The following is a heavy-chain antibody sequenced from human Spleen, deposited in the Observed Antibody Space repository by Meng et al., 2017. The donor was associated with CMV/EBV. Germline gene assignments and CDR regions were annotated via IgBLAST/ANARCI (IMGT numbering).Heavy chain of an antibody. CDR3: ARDGGAIHY. Sequence: SETLSLTCAVYGGSFSGYYWSWIRQPPGKGLEWIGEINHSGSTSYNPSLKSRVTISVDTSKNQFSLKLSSVTAADTAVYYCARDGGAIHYWGQGTLVTVSS. CDR2: INHSGST. CDR1: GGSFSGYY. V-gene: IGHV4-34*01. D-gene: IGHD3-10*01. J-gene: IGHJ4*02.